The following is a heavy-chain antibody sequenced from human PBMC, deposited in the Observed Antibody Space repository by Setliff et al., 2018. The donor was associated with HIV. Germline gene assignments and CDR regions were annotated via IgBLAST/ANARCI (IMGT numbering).Heavy chain of an antibody. CDR3: ARGGSGYYDFWSGSSAFEY. V-gene: IGHV1-69*13. D-gene: IGHD3-3*01. CDR2: IIPIFGAA. Sequence: SVKVSCKASGGTFSRYTIRWVRQAPGQGLEWMGGIIPIFGAASYAQKFQGRVTITADESTTTAYMELSSLRSEVTAVFYCARGGSGYYDFWSGSSAFEYWGQGTLVTVSS. CDR1: GGTFSRYT. J-gene: IGHJ4*02.